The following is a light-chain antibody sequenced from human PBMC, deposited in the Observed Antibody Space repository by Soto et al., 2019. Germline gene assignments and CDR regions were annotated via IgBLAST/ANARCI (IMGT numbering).Light chain of an antibody. CDR2: DVS. CDR3: CSYAGSSTSYV. Sequence: QSALTQPRSVSGPPGQSVSISCSGTSSDVGTYNYVSWYQQHPGKAPKLMIYDVSKRPSGVPDRFSGSKSGNTASLTISGLQAEDEADYYCCSYAGSSTSYVFGTGTKLTVL. CDR1: SSDVGTYNY. J-gene: IGLJ1*01. V-gene: IGLV2-11*01.